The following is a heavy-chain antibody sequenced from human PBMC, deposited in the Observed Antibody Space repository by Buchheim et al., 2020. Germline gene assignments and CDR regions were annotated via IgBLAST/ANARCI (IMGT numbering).Heavy chain of an antibody. D-gene: IGHD3-22*01. CDR3: AREGGGYYDSSGYYYGRYFDL. CDR1: GGTFSSYA. V-gene: IGHV1-69*12. J-gene: IGHJ2*01. CDR2: IIPIFGTA. Sequence: QVQLVQSGAEVKKPGSSVKVSCKASGGTFSSYAITWVRQAPGQGLEWMGGIIPIFGTANYAQKFQGRITITADESTSTAYMELSSLRSEDTAVYYCAREGGGYYDSSGYYYGRYFDLWGRGTL.